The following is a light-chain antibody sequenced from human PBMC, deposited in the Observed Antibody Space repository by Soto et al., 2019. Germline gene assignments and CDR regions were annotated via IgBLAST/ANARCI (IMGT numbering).Light chain of an antibody. CDR3: QQYHSAPYT. Sequence: DIVLTQSPDSLAVSLGETATINCKSSQSVFDSTNNKNYLAWFQQKPGQPPKLLIYWASSRESGVPDRFSGSGSGTDFTLTISSLLAEDVAVFYCQQYHSAPYTFGQGTKVDIK. V-gene: IGKV4-1*01. J-gene: IGKJ2*01. CDR1: QSVFDSTNNKNY. CDR2: WAS.